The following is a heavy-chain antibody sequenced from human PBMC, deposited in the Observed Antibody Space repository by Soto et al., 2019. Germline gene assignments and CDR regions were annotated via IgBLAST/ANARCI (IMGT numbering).Heavy chain of an antibody. J-gene: IGHJ4*02. Sequence: QVQLQESGPGLVKPSETLSLTCTVSGGSISSYYWSWIRQPPGKGLEWIGYIYYSGSTNYNPSHKSRVTISVDTSKNQFSLKLSSVTAADTAVYYRARGGGIPDSWGQGTLVTVSS. CDR3: ARGGGIPDS. D-gene: IGHD1-26*01. CDR1: GGSISSYY. CDR2: IYYSGST. V-gene: IGHV4-59*08.